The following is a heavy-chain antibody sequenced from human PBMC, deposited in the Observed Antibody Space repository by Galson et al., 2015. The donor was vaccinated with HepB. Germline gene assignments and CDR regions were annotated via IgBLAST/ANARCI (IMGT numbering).Heavy chain of an antibody. Sequence: SLRLSCAASGFTFSSYSMNWVRQAPGKGLEWVSYISSSSSTIYYADSVKGRFTISRDNAKNSLYLQMNSLRDEDTAVYYCARDSKYSSSWYLNVGWGTTPPADAFDIWGQGTMVTVSS. CDR2: ISSSSSTI. J-gene: IGHJ3*02. CDR1: GFTFSSYS. CDR3: ARDSKYSSSWYLNVGWGTTPPADAFDI. D-gene: IGHD6-13*01. V-gene: IGHV3-48*02.